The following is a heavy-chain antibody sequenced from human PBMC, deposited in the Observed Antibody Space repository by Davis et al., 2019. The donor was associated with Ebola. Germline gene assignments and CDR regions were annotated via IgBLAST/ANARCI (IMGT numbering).Heavy chain of an antibody. Sequence: ASVKVSCKASGYTFTSYGISWVRQAPGQGLEWMGWMNPNSRNTGYAQKFQGRVTMTEDTSTDTAYMELSSLRSEDTAVYYCATGVKSDGAFDYWGQGTLVTVSS. J-gene: IGHJ4*02. D-gene: IGHD4-17*01. CDR2: MNPNSRNT. CDR1: GYTFTSYG. V-gene: IGHV1-8*02. CDR3: ATGVKSDGAFDY.